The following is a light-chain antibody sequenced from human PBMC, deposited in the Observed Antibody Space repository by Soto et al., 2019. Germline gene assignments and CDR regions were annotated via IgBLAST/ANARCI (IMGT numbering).Light chain of an antibody. J-gene: IGKJ2*01. V-gene: IGKV3-20*01. CDR3: HHYGNSPPNT. CDR1: QSVSSNY. CDR2: GAS. Sequence: EIVLTQSPGTLSLSPGERATLSCRASQSVSSNYLAWYQQRPGQAPRVLIYGASSRATGIPDRFSGSGSGTDFTLTISRLEPEDFAVYFGHHYGNSPPNTFGQGTKVEIK.